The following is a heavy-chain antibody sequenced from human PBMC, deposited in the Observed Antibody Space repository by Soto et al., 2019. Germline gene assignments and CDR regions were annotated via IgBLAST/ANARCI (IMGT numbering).Heavy chain of an antibody. CDR2: AHHSGRT. CDR3: ARAEATVLDN. D-gene: IGHD4-17*01. V-gene: IGHV4-4*02. CDR1: GGSMSSSNW. Sequence: QVQLQETGPGLVKPSGTLSLTCTVSGGSMSSSNWWNWVRQPPGKGLEWIGEAHHSGRTNYNPSLKSRVTISVDKSKNHFSLKLSSVTAADTAVYYCARAEATVLDNWGQGTLVTVSS. J-gene: IGHJ4*02.